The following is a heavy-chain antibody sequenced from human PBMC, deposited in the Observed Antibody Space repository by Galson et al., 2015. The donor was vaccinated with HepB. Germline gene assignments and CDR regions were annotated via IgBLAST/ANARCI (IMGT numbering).Heavy chain of an antibody. CDR1: GGSFSGYY. CDR2: INHSGST. CDR3: ARDRYYGSGIDAFDI. Sequence: ETLSLTCAVYGGSFSGYYWSWIRQPPGKGLEWIGEINHSGSTNYNPSLKSRVTISVDTSKNQFSLKLSSVTAADTAVYYCARDRYYGSGIDAFDIWGQGTMVTVSS. V-gene: IGHV4-34*01. D-gene: IGHD3-10*01. J-gene: IGHJ3*02.